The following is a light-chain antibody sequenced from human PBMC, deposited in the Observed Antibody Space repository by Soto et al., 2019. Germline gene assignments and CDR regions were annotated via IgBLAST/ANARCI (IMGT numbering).Light chain of an antibody. J-gene: IGKJ1*01. Sequence: EIVLTQSPGTLSLSPGERATLSCRASQSVSSSYLAWYQQKPGQAPRLLMYGASSRATGIPDRFSGRGSGTDFTLTISRLEPEDFAVYYCQQYGSSPQTFGQGTKVEIK. CDR2: GAS. CDR3: QQYGSSPQT. CDR1: QSVSSSY. V-gene: IGKV3-20*01.